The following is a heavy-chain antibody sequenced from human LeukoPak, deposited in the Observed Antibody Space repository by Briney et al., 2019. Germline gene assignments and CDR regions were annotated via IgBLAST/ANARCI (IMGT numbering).Heavy chain of an antibody. CDR3: ARTDGSYYPPIAFDI. D-gene: IGHD1-26*01. J-gene: IGHJ3*02. V-gene: IGHV1-69*04. CDR2: IIPILGIA. Sequence: GSSVKVSCKASGGTFSSYAISWVRQAPGQGLEWMGRIIPILGIANYAQKFQGRVTITADKSTSTAYMELSSLRSEDTAVYYCARTDGSYYPPIAFDIWGQGTMVTVSS. CDR1: GGTFSSYA.